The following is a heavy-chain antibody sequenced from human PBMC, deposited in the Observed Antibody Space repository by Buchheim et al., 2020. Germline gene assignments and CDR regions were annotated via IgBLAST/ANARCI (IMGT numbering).Heavy chain of an antibody. Sequence: EVQLVESGGGLVQPGRSLRLSCAASGFNFDDFAMHWVRQAPGKGLEWVSGISWNSGTIAYADSVKGRCTLSRDNTKKSLYLQMNSLRAEDTALYYCAKDSDPAMVTPFDYWGQGTL. CDR3: AKDSDPAMVTPFDY. J-gene: IGHJ4*02. D-gene: IGHD5-18*01. CDR1: GFNFDDFA. CDR2: ISWNSGTI. V-gene: IGHV3-9*01.